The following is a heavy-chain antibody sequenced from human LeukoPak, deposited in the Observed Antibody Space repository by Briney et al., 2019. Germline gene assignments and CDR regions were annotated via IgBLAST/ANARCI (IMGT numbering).Heavy chain of an antibody. J-gene: IGHJ4*02. Sequence: SETLSLTCTVSGGSISSYYWSWIRQPPGKGLEWIGYIYYSGSTNYNPSLKSRVTISVDTSKNQFSLKLSSVTAADTAVYYCARVGVFGVVSDSWGQGILVTVSS. CDR3: ARVGVFGVVSDS. CDR2: IYYSGST. CDR1: GGSISSYY. D-gene: IGHD3-3*01. V-gene: IGHV4-59*01.